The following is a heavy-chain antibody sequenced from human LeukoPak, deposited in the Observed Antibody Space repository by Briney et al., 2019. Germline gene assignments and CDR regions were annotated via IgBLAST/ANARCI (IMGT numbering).Heavy chain of an antibody. V-gene: IGHV3-23*01. CDR1: GFTFSSYA. Sequence: GGSLRLSCAAPGFTFSSYAMTWVRQAPGKGLEWVSSIRGSGDNTYYADSVKGRFTISRDNSRNTLRLQMNSLRAEDTALYYCAKVRGYSYALEYHFEHWGQGTLVTVSS. D-gene: IGHD5-18*01. CDR2: IRGSGDNT. CDR3: AKVRGYSYALEYHFEH. J-gene: IGHJ4*02.